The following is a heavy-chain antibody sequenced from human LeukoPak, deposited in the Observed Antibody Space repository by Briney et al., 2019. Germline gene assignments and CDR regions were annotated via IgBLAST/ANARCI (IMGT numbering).Heavy chain of an antibody. V-gene: IGHV3-21*01. D-gene: IGHD3-3*01. J-gene: IGHJ5*02. CDR1: GLTFSSYS. CDR3: ARDHRQLRFSP. CDR2: ISSSSSYI. Sequence: GGPLSLSCAASGLTFSSYSMIWVRQAPGKGLEWVSSISSSSSYIYYADSVKGRFTISRDNAKNSLYLQMNGLRAEDTALYYCARDHRQLRFSPWGQGTLVTVSS.